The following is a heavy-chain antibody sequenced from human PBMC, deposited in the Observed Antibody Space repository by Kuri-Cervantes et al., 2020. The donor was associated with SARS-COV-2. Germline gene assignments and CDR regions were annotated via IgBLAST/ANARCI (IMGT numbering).Heavy chain of an antibody. J-gene: IGHJ6*02. V-gene: IGHV3-30-3*01. Sequence: GESLKISCAASGFTFSSYAMHWVRQAPGKGLEWVAVISYDGSNKYYADSVKGRFTISRDNSKNTLYLQMNSLRAEDTAVYYCAREEWVLSSDYYYYYYGMDVWGQGTKVTVSS. D-gene: IGHD3-3*01. CDR2: ISYDGSNK. CDR1: GFTFSSYA. CDR3: AREEWVLSSDYYYYYYGMDV.